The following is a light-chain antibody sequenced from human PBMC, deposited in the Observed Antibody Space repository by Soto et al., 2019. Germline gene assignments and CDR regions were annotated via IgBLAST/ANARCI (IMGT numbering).Light chain of an antibody. Sequence: QSVLTQPPSVSGSPGQSVTISCTGTSSDVGSYNRLSWYQQPPGTAPKLIMYEVNTRPSGVPDRFSGSKSGSTASLTISGLQAEDEADYFCQSYDSSLSGYVFGTGTKLTVL. CDR1: SSDVGSYNR. CDR3: QSYDSSLSGYV. J-gene: IGLJ1*01. CDR2: EVN. V-gene: IGLV2-18*02.